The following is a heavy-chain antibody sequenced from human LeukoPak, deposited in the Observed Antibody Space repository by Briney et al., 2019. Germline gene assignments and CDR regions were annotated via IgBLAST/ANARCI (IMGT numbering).Heavy chain of an antibody. V-gene: IGHV1-18*01. J-gene: IGHJ4*02. CDR2: ISAYNGNT. CDR3: ARDARFSGYCSSTSCYTPDY. Sequence: ASVKVSCKASGYTFTSYGISWVRQAPGQGLEWMGWISAYNGNTNYAQKLRGRVTMTTDTSTSTAYMELRSLRSDDTAVYYCARDARFSGYCSSTSCYTPDYWGQGTLVTVSS. CDR1: GYTFTSYG. D-gene: IGHD2-2*02.